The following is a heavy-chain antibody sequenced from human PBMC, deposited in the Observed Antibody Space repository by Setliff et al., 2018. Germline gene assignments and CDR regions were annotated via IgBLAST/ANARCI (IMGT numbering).Heavy chain of an antibody. CDR1: GFTFTSYW. Sequence: PGGSLRLSCEASGFTFTSYWMSWVRQAPGKGLEWVANIKQDGSNKYYADSVKGRFTISRDNSKNTLYLQMNSLRAEDTAVYYCARDRGSGSYFLRYFDYWGQGTLVTSPQ. CDR3: ARDRGSGSYFLRYFDY. J-gene: IGHJ4*02. D-gene: IGHD1-26*01. V-gene: IGHV3-7*01. CDR2: IKQDGSNK.